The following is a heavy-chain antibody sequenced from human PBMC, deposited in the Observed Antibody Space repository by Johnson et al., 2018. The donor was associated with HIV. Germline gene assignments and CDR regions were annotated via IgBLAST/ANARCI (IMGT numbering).Heavy chain of an antibody. CDR1: GFTVSSNY. V-gene: IGHV3-66*01. CDR3: ARLRSGNRAFDI. D-gene: IGHD2-15*01. CDR2: IYSGGSK. Sequence: VQLVESGGNLVQPGGSLRLSCAASGFTVSSNYMTWVRQAPGKGLEWVSVIYSGGSKYYADSVKGRFTISRDNSKNTLYLQMNSLRAEDTAVYYCARLRSGNRAFDIWGQGTMVTVSS. J-gene: IGHJ3*02.